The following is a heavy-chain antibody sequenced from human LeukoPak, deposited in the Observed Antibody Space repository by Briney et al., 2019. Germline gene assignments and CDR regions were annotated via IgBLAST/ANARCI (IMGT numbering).Heavy chain of an antibody. CDR1: GYTFTGYY. D-gene: IGHD6-13*01. V-gene: IGHV1-2*02. CDR3: ASPRGSSSWYEFDY. J-gene: IGHJ4*02. Sequence: ASVKVSCKASGYTFTGYYMHWVRQAPGQGLEWMGWINPNSGGTNYAQKFQGRVTVTRDTSISTAYMELSRLRSDDTAVYYCASPRGSSSWYEFDYWGQGTLVTVSS. CDR2: INPNSGGT.